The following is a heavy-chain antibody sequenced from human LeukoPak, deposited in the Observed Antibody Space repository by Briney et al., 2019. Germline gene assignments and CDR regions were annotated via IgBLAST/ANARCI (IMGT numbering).Heavy chain of an antibody. J-gene: IGHJ4*02. Sequence: GGSLRLSCAASGVTFSSYEMNWVRQAPGKGLEWLSYISSGGGTIYYADSVKGRFTISRDNAKNSLYLQMNSLRAEDTAVYCCARDRNGWYYFDYWGQGTRLTVSS. V-gene: IGHV3-48*03. D-gene: IGHD6-19*01. CDR2: ISSGGGTI. CDR3: ARDRNGWYYFDY. CDR1: GVTFSSYE.